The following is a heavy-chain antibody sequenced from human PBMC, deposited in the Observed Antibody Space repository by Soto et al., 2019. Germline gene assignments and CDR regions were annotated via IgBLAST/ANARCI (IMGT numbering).Heavy chain of an antibody. Sequence: QVQLQESGSGLVKPSGTLSLTCVVSGASISSSNWWNWVRQSPGKGLEWIGEIYHGGSTNHNPSLKSRVTMSVDKSKNQFSLNLTSATAADTAVYYCARGVYGSGSFVHDAFEIWGQGKMVTVSS. D-gene: IGHD3-10*01. CDR2: IYHGGST. J-gene: IGHJ3*02. V-gene: IGHV4-4*02. CDR3: ARGVYGSGSFVHDAFEI. CDR1: GASISSSNW.